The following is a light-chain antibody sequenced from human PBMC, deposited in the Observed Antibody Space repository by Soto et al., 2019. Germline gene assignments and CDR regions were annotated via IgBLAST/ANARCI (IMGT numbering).Light chain of an antibody. CDR2: AAT. J-gene: IGKJ2*01. V-gene: IGKV1-39*01. Sequence: DIQMPQSPSSLSASVGDTVSITCRAGQTFNNYLNWYQHKPGKVPKLLIYAATALQSGVPSRFSAPASGTDFTLTIINVQPEDCGTYYCQQSYTSQQTFGQGTKLEI. CDR3: QQSYTSQQT. CDR1: QTFNNY.